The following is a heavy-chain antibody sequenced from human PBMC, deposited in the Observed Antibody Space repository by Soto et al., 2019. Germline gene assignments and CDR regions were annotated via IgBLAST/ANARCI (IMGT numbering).Heavy chain of an antibody. CDR2: IYHSGTT. CDR3: ARLTGFFTIYPLDP. Sequence: CGVSGDSVSSVNWWSWVRQAPGKGLEWIGEIYHSGTTNYNPSLTGRVTMSVDKSKNQFSLNLTSVTAADTAVYYCARLTGFFTIYPLDPWGQGTLVTVYS. CDR1: GDSVSSVNW. J-gene: IGHJ5*02. V-gene: IGHV4-4*02. D-gene: IGHD2-8*01.